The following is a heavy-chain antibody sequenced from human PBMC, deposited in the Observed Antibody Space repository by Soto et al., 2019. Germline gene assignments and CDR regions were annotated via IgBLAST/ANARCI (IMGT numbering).Heavy chain of an antibody. V-gene: IGHV5-51*01. CDR3: AWHSQAGATRWSCLEA. CDR1: GYSFTNYW. D-gene: IGHD1-26*01. Sequence: PGESLKISCVGSGYSFTNYWIAWVRQMPGRGLECLGIIYPGDSDTRYNPSFQGQVTISVDKSINTAYLQWSSLKASDTSIYFCAWHSQAGATRWSCLEAWGQGSLVTVTS. J-gene: IGHJ1*01. CDR2: IYPGDSDT.